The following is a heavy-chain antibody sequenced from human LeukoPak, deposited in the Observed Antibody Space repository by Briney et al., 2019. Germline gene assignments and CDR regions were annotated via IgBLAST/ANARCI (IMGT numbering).Heavy chain of an antibody. CDR1: GDSITSYY. V-gene: IGHV4-59*01. D-gene: IGHD6-13*01. J-gene: IGHJ3*02. CDR3: ARGEQQLVGDAFDI. Sequence: PSETLSLTCTVSGDSITSYYWSWIRQPPGKGLEWIGYIYYSGSTNYNPSLKSRITISIGTSKNQFSLKLRSVTAADTAVYYCARGEQQLVGDAFDIWGQGTMVTVSS. CDR2: IYYSGST.